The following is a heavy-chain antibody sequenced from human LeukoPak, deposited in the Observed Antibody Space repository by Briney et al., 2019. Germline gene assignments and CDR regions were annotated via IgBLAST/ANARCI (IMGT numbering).Heavy chain of an antibody. CDR3: ARDKRYSSGTAHYFDY. Sequence: SETLSLTCTVSGGSVSSGSYYWSWIRQPPGKGLEWIGYIYYSGSTNYNPSLKSRVTISVDTSKNQFSLKLSSVTAADTAVYYCARDKRYSSGTAHYFDYWGQGTLVTVSS. V-gene: IGHV4-61*01. J-gene: IGHJ4*02. CDR2: IYYSGST. D-gene: IGHD6-19*01. CDR1: GGSVSSGSYY.